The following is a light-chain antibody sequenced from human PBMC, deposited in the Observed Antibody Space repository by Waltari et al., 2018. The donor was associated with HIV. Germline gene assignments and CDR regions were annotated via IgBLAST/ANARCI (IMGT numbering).Light chain of an antibody. J-gene: IGLJ1*01. CDR3: CSCPRSGIRYV. V-gene: IGLV2-23*02. CDR2: EVT. Sequence: GQSITISCTGTSSNLGSDDLVSWYQQHPGEAPKLIIYEVTKRPSGVSNRFSGSKSGNTASLTISGLQAEDEADYYCCSCPRSGIRYVFGTGTKVTVL. CDR1: SSNLGSDDL.